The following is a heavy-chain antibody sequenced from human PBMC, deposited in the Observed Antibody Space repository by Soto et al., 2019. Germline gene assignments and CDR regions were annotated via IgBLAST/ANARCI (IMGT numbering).Heavy chain of an antibody. CDR1: GFTFSRYL. D-gene: IGHD5-18*01. J-gene: IGHJ3*02. CDR2: IKQDGTEK. CDR3: ARGDTPMITGMDSFDI. V-gene: IGHV3-7*01. Sequence: LRLSWAASGFTFSRYLMNWVRQAPGKGLEWVANIKQDGTEKNYVDSVKGRFTISRDNARNSLYLQMDSLRAEDTAVYFCARGDTPMITGMDSFDIWGQGTMVTVSS.